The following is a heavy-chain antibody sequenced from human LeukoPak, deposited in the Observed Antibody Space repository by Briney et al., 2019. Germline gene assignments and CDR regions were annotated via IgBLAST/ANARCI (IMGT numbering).Heavy chain of an antibody. CDR2: IYSSGSA. CDR3: ARDTYCYGMDV. V-gene: IGHV3-66*01. Sequence: PGGSLRLSCAASGFTVSSNYMTWVRQAPGKGLEWVSLIYSSGSAYYVDSVRGRFTISRDNSKNTLYLQMNSLRAEDTAVYFCARDTYCYGMDVWGQGTTVTVCS. J-gene: IGHJ6*02. CDR1: GFTVSSNY.